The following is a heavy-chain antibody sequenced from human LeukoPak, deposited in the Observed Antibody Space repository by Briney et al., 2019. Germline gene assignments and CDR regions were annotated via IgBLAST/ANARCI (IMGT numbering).Heavy chain of an antibody. CDR3: ARLLTTLDY. CDR1: GGSVSSYY. D-gene: IGHD3-16*01. V-gene: IGHV4-59*08. Sequence: SETLSLTCTVSGGSVSSYYWSWIRQPPGKGLEWIGYIYYSGSTNYNPSLKSRVTISVDTSKNQFSLKLSSVTAADTAVYYRARLLTTLDYWGQGTLVTVSS. J-gene: IGHJ4*02. CDR2: IYYSGST.